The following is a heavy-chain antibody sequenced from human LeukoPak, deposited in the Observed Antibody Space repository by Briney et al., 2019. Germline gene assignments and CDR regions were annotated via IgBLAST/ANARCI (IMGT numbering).Heavy chain of an antibody. V-gene: IGHV1-2*04. CDR2: INPNSGGT. Sequence: ASVKVSCKASGYTFTGYYMHWVRQAPGQGLEWMGWINPNSGGTNYAQKFQGWVTMTRDTSISTACMELSRLRSDDTAVYYCARDQKYYYGSGSYYYFDYWGQGTLVTVSS. J-gene: IGHJ4*02. D-gene: IGHD3-10*01. CDR3: ARDQKYYYGSGSYYYFDY. CDR1: GYTFTGYY.